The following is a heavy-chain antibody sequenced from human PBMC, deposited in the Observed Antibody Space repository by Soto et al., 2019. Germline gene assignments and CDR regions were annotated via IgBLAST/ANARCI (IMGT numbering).Heavy chain of an antibody. CDR2: MHYTGFS. V-gene: IGHV4-59*02. CDR1: GDSVTSHY. J-gene: IGHJ4*02. CDR3: ETSYGNAWYTH. Sequence: QVQLQESGPGLVTPSETLSLTCSFSGDSVTSHYLTWIRQSPEKGLEWIGYMHYTGFSHYNPSLKSRLSISVDRSKNQFTLELTSVTVEDTAVYYCETSYGNAWYTHWGQGTQVTVSS. D-gene: IGHD6-13*01.